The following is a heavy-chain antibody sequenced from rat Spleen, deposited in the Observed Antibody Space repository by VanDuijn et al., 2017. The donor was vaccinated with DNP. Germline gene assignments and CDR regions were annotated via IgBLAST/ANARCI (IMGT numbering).Heavy chain of an antibody. D-gene: IGHD4-1*01. Sequence: EVQLVESGGGLVQPGRSMKLSCAASGFTFSNYYMAWVRQAPTKGLEWVASISPNGGNTYYRDSVKGRFTISRDNAKSTLYLQMNSLRSEDTATYYCASQYGTPDYWGQGVMVKVSS. J-gene: IGHJ2*01. V-gene: IGHV5-25*01. CDR3: ASQYGTPDY. CDR2: ISPNGGNT. CDR1: GFTFSNYY.